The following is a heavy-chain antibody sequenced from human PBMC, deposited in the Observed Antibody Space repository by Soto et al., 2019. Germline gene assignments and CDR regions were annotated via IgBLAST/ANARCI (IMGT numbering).Heavy chain of an antibody. V-gene: IGHV4-34*01. CDR2: INHLGSI. CDR1: GGSISDHF. J-gene: IGHJ6*03. Sequence: PSETLSLTCVVSGGSISDHFWSWIRQPPGMALEWIGEINHLGSINYNPSLKSRVTMSVDTSKNQFSLTLNSVTAADTATYYCARGGISHWAYFYYMDVWDRGTTVTVSS. D-gene: IGHD2-21*01. CDR3: ARGGISHWAYFYYMDV.